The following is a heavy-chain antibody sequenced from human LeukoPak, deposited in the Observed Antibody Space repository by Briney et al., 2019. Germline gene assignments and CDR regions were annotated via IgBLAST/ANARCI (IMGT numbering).Heavy chain of an antibody. CDR2: IYYSGST. Sequence: SETLSLTCTVSGGSISSYYWSWIRQPPGKGLEWIGYIYYSGSTNYNPSLKSRDTISVDTSKNQFSLKLSSVTAADTAVYYCARLYDSSGYYDEDAFDIWGQGTVVTVSS. D-gene: IGHD3-22*01. CDR1: GGSISSYY. V-gene: IGHV4-59*01. J-gene: IGHJ3*02. CDR3: ARLYDSSGYYDEDAFDI.